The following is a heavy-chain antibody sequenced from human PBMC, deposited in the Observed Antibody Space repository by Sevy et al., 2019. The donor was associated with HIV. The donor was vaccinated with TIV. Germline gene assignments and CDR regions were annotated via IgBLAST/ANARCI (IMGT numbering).Heavy chain of an antibody. D-gene: IGHD3-3*01. CDR3: AKERQLRFLEWSHLAY. CDR1: GFTFSSYG. Sequence: VGSLRLSCAASGFTFSSYGMHWVRQAPGKGLEWVAVISYDGSNKYYADSVKGRFTISRDNSKNTLYLQMNSLRAEDTAVYYCAKERQLRFLEWSHLAYWGQGTLVTVSS. V-gene: IGHV3-30*18. J-gene: IGHJ4*02. CDR2: ISYDGSNK.